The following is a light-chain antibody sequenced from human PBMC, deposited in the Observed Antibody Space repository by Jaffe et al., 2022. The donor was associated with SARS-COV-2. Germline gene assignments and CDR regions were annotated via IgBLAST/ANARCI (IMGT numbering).Light chain of an antibody. CDR1: QGISSY. V-gene: IGKV1-27*01. CDR2: AAS. J-gene: IGKJ4*01. Sequence: DIQMTQSPSSLSASVGDRVTITCRASQGISSYLAWYQQRPGKVPKLLIYAASTLQLGVPSRFSGSGSGTDFTLTISSLQPEDVATYYCQKYNSAPRTFGGGTKVEIK. CDR3: QKYNSAPRT.